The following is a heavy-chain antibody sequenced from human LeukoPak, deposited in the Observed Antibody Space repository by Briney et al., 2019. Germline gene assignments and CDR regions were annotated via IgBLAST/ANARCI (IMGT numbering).Heavy chain of an antibody. D-gene: IGHD3-3*01. V-gene: IGHV3-48*03. CDR1: GFTFSSYE. Sequence: PGGSLRLSCAASGFTFSSYEMNWVRQAPGRGLEWVSYISGSGVTMYYADSVKGRFTISRDNFKKSVYLQMNSLGSDDTALYHCARGGSGYYSYWGQGTLVTVSS. J-gene: IGHJ4*02. CDR3: ARGGSGYYSY. CDR2: ISGSGVTM.